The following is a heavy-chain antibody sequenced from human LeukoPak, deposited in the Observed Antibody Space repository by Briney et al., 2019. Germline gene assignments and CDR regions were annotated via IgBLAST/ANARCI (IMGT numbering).Heavy chain of an antibody. CDR3: GREETYFFASGSSRGYYFET. D-gene: IGHD3-10*01. Sequence: PGGSLRLSCAAPGVTFSNYAMHWVRQSPGKGLEWVAVISNDGTDKHHADSVKGRFTVSRDNSNHTVYLEMDRLRVEDTAIYYCGREETYFFASGSSRGYYFETWGRGPLVTVSS. V-gene: IGHV3-30*03. CDR2: ISNDGTDK. CDR1: GVTFSNYA. J-gene: IGHJ4*02.